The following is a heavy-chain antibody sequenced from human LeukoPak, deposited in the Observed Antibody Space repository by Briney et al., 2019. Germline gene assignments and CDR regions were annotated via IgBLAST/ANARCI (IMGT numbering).Heavy chain of an antibody. J-gene: IGHJ5*02. CDR3: ANQPPYSSSWYWFDP. Sequence: GGSLRLSCAASGFTFSSYGMHWVRQAPGKGLEWVAVIWYDGSNKYYADSVKGRFTISRDNSKNTLYLQMNSLRAEDTAVYYCANQPPYSSSWYWFDPWGQGTLVTVSS. D-gene: IGHD6-13*01. CDR1: GFTFSSYG. CDR2: IWYDGSNK. V-gene: IGHV3-30*02.